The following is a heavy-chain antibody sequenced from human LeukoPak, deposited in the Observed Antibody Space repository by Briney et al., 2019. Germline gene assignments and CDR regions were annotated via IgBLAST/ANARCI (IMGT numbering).Heavy chain of an antibody. D-gene: IGHD3-22*01. J-gene: IGHJ4*02. V-gene: IGHV3-7*05. CDR3: TTYYDSGPSKD. CDR1: GFTFSSYW. CDR2: IKKDGSDQ. Sequence: GGSLRLSCAASGFTFSSYWMTWVRQAPGKGLEWVANIKKDGSDQYYGDSVKGRFTISRDNTKNSLFLQMDSLRAEDTAMYYCTTYYDSGPSKDWGQGTLVTVSS.